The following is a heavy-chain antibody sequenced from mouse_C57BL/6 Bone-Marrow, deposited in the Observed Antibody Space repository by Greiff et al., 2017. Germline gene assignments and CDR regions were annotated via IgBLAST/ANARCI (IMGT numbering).Heavy chain of an antibody. D-gene: IGHD1-1*01. Sequence: VQLQQPGAELVMPGASVKLSCKASGYTFTSYWMHWVKQRPGQGLEWIGEIDPSDSYTNYNQKFKGKATLTVDKSSSTAYMQLSSLTSEDSAVYYCARDYYGSSPYYAMDYWGQGTALTVSS. CDR1: GYTFTSYW. CDR2: IDPSDSYT. CDR3: ARDYYGSSPYYAMDY. J-gene: IGHJ4*01. V-gene: IGHV1-69*01.